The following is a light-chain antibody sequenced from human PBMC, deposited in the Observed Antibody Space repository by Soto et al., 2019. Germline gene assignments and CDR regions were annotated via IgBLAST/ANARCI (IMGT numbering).Light chain of an antibody. CDR1: SSNIGSNT. CDR2: SNN. J-gene: IGLJ3*02. V-gene: IGLV1-44*01. Sequence: QSVLTQPPSASGTPGQRVTISCSGSSSNIGSNTVNWYQQLQGTAPQLLIYSNNQRPSGVPDRFAGYKSGTSASRAISGLQSEDEADYYCAAWDARLNGWVFGGGTKLTGL. CDR3: AAWDARLNGWV.